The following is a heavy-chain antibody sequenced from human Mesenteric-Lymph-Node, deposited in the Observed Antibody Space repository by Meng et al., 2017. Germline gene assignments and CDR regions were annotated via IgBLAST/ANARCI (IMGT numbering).Heavy chain of an antibody. Sequence: VRRVQCGRGAKKPRGSVKLSFHASGYTFTSYGISCGQQATGLGLEWMGGRIRIFGTAQYAQKFQGRVTITADATTGTAYMELSSLRSEDTAVYYCAREYCSGGSCRRQNHLFDPWGQGTPVTVSS. V-gene: IGHV1-69*13. J-gene: IGHJ5*02. CDR3: AREYCSGGSCRRQNHLFDP. D-gene: IGHD2-15*01. CDR1: GYTFTSYG. CDR2: RIRIFGTA.